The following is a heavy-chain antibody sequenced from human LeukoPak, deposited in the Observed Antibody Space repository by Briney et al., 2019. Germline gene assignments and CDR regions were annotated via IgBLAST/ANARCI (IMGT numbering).Heavy chain of an antibody. CDR1: GFTFSSYA. V-gene: IGHV3-64*01. J-gene: IGHJ2*01. CDR2: ISSNGGST. D-gene: IGHD4-17*01. Sequence: QTGGSLRLSCAASGFTFSSYAMRSVRQAPGKGLEYVSAISSNGGSTYYANSGKGRFTISKDNSKNALYLQMGSLRAEDMAVYYCARESLYYGDYGWYFDLWGRGTLVTVSS. CDR3: ARESLYYGDYGWYFDL.